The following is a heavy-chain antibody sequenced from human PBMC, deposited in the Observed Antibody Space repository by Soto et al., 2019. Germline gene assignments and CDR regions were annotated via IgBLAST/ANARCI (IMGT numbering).Heavy chain of an antibody. D-gene: IGHD3-22*01. CDR2: ISGGGGSTI. CDR1: GFTLSDYY. CDR3: ARGRGYYDSSGYDF. V-gene: IGHV3-11*01. J-gene: IGHJ4*02. Sequence: GGSLRLSCAASGFTLSDYYMNWIRQAPGKGLEWISYISGGGGSTIYYTDSVKGRFTISRDNAKESLYLDMNSLRAEDTAVYFCARGRGYYDSSGYDFWGQGTPVTVSS.